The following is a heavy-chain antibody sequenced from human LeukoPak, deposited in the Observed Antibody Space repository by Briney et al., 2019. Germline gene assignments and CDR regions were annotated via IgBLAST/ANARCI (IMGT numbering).Heavy chain of an antibody. V-gene: IGHV4-59*01. J-gene: IGHJ6*03. Sequence: SETLSLTCSVPDDSITMYYWTWIRQPPGKGLEWIGYVDHTGSTNFNPSLNGRVSISRDTTNNLFSLRLRSVTAADTAVYLCARGRVSSSTWYSTYYYYFYMDVWGKGTTVTVSS. CDR2: VDHTGST. CDR3: ARGRVSSSTWYSTYYYYFYMDV. D-gene: IGHD1-1*01. CDR1: DDSITMYY.